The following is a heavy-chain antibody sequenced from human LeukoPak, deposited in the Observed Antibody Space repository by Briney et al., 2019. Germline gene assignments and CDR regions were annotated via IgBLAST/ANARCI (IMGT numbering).Heavy chain of an antibody. Sequence: SETLSLTCTVSGGSISRYYWSWIRQPPGKGLERMGYIYYTGSTNYNPSFKSRVTISVDTSKNQFSLKLSSVTAADTAVYYCATWGYDSSGYYYLYYWGQGTLVTVSS. J-gene: IGHJ4*02. CDR1: GGSISRYY. CDR2: IYYTGST. D-gene: IGHD3-22*01. V-gene: IGHV4-59*08. CDR3: ATWGYDSSGYYYLYY.